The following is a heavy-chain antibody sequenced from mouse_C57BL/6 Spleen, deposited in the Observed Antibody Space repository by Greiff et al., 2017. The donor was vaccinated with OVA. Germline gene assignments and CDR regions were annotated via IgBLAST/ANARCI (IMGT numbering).Heavy chain of an antibody. J-gene: IGHJ4*01. CDR1: GYTFTSYW. CDR3: ARLDYYAMDY. V-gene: IGHV1-64*01. CDR2: IHPNSGST. Sequence: QVQLQQSGAELVKPGASVKLSCKASGYTFTSYWMHWVKQRPGQGLEWIGMIHPNSGSTNYNEKFKSKATLTVDKSSSTAYMQLSSLTSEDSAVYYCARLDYYAMDYWGQGTSVTVSS.